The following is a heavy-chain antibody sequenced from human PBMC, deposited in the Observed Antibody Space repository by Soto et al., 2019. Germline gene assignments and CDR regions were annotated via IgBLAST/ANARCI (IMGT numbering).Heavy chain of an antibody. V-gene: IGHV1-46*01. Sequence: ASVKVYCKASGYTFTNYYEQWVRQAPGQGLEWMGVIHPDGGHTTYSQKFQDRVTMTRDTFTITICMDLSSLRSEDTAVYYCARGDNDYWGQGTLVTVSS. CDR1: GYTFTNYY. CDR3: ARGDNDY. CDR2: IHPDGGHT. J-gene: IGHJ4*02.